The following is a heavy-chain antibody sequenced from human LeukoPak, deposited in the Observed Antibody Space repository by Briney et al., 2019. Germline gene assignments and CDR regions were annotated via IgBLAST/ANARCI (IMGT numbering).Heavy chain of an antibody. Sequence: GGSLRLSCAASGFTFSNAWMSWVRQTPGEGLEWVCRIKSKTDGGTTDYAAPVKGRFTISRDDSKNTLYLQMNSLKTEDTAVYYCTTVYRYCSSTSCGPDYWGQGTLVTVSS. D-gene: IGHD2-2*01. J-gene: IGHJ4*02. CDR3: TTVYRYCSSTSCGPDY. CDR1: GFTFSNAW. V-gene: IGHV3-15*01. CDR2: IKSKTDGGTT.